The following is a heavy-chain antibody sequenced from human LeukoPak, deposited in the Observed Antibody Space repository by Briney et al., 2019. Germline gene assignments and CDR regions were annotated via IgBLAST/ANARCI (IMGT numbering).Heavy chain of an antibody. J-gene: IGHJ4*02. CDR3: AKAPSTYYYDSSGYYDY. D-gene: IGHD3-22*01. CDR2: ISGSGGST. V-gene: IGHV3-23*01. Sequence: GGSLRLSCAASGFTFSSYAMSWVRQAPGKGLEWVSAISGSGGSTYHADSVKGRFTISRDNSKNTLYLQMNSLRAEDTAVYYCAKAPSTYYYDSSGYYDYWGQGTLVTVSS. CDR1: GFTFSSYA.